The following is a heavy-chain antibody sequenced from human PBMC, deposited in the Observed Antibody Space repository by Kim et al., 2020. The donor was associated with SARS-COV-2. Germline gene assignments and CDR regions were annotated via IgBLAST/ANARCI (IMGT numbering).Heavy chain of an antibody. CDR3: TSDTFGADDS. Sequence: SSTSYADSVKGRFIISRENAKNTLFLQMNSLTAEDTAIYYCTSDTFGADDSWGQGTLVTVSS. CDR2: SST. J-gene: IGHJ4*02. V-gene: IGHV3-74*01. D-gene: IGHD3-10*01.